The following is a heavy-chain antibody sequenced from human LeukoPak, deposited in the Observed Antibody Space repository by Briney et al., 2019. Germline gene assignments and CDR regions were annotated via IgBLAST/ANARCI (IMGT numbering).Heavy chain of an antibody. CDR2: IIPIFGTA. J-gene: IGHJ4*02. Sequence: SVKVSCRASGGTFSSYAISWVRQAPGQGLEWMGGIIPIFGTANYAQKFQGRVTITADESTSTAYMELSSLRSEDTAVYYCARVMDRCSSTSCYPPYFDYWGQGTLVTVSS. CDR3: ARVMDRCSSTSCYPPYFDY. D-gene: IGHD2-2*01. V-gene: IGHV1-69*13. CDR1: GGTFSSYA.